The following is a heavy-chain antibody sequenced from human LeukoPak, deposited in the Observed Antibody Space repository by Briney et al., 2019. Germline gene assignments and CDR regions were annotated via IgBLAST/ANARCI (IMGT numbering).Heavy chain of an antibody. CDR3: SRDYQYRYITNWYHLAQIDY. J-gene: IGHJ4*02. D-gene: IGHD3-10*01. V-gene: IGHV3-21*01. Sequence: GVSLTLSCTASGFTFSNYTMIWLRQAPGKGLVWVSYISSSRSYIFYADAVKGRFTVSRDNAKNSMYLQMNSLRAEDTAMSYCSRDYQYRYITNWYHLAQIDYWGQGTLVTVSS. CDR1: GFTFSNYT. CDR2: ISSSRSYI.